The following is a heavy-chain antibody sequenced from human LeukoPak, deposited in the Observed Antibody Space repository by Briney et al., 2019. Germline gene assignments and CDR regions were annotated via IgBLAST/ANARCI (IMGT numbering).Heavy chain of an antibody. V-gene: IGHV4-30-2*01. CDR1: GGSIGSGGYS. D-gene: IGHD3-22*01. CDR3: ARGRGYYDSSGYYLDY. J-gene: IGHJ4*02. Sequence: SETLSLTCAVSGGSIGSGGYSWSWIRQPPGKGLEWIGYIYHSGSTYYNPSLKSRVTISVDRSKNQFSLKLSSVTAADTAVYYCARGRGYYDSSGYYLDYWGQGTLVTVSS. CDR2: IYHSGST.